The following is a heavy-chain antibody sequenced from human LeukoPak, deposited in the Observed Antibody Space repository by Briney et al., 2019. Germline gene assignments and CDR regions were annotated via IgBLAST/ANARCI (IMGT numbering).Heavy chain of an antibody. CDR1: GYTFTGYY. V-gene: IGHV1-2*02. Sequence: GASVKVSCKTSGYTFTGYYIHWVRQAPGQGLEWMGWINPNSGGTNYAQKFQGGVTMTRDTSISTAYMELSRLTSDDTAVYYCARLYGSGPSGLGYWGQGTLVTVSS. D-gene: IGHD3-10*01. CDR2: INPNSGGT. J-gene: IGHJ4*02. CDR3: ARLYGSGPSGLGY.